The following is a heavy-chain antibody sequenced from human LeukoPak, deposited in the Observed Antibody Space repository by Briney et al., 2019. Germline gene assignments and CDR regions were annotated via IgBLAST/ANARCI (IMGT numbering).Heavy chain of an antibody. CDR1: GGSITSSSFY. CDR2: IYHSGDT. J-gene: IGHJ2*01. D-gene: IGHD3-22*01. Sequence: PSETLSLTCTVSGGSITSSSFYWDWIRQPPGKGLEWIGSIYHSGDTSYNLSLKSRVTISVDTYKNQFSLKVSSVTAADTAVYYCARVVNYYDSSGYYHYWYFDLWGRGTLVTVSS. CDR3: ARVVNYYDSSGYYHYWYFDL. V-gene: IGHV4-39*01.